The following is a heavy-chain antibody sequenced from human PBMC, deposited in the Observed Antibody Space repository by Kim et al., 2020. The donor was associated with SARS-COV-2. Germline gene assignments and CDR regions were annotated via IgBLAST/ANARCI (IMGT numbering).Heavy chain of an antibody. CDR2: IDPSDSYT. CDR1: GYSFTSYW. Sequence: GESLKISCKGSGYSFTSYWISWVRQMPGKGLEWMGRIDPSDSYTNYSPSFQGHVTISADKSISTAYLQWSSLKASDTAMYYCARHHSGSYSDYNRFDPWGQGTLVTVSS. V-gene: IGHV5-10-1*01. D-gene: IGHD1-26*01. CDR3: ARHHSGSYSDYNRFDP. J-gene: IGHJ5*02.